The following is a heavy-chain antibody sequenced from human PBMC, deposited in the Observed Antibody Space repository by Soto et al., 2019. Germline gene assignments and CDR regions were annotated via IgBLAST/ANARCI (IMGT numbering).Heavy chain of an antibody. D-gene: IGHD3-16*01. CDR3: VRDLGEGYGFYLDY. CDR2: ISAYNGNT. Sequence: ASVKVSCKTSGYTFTTYGVSWVRQAPGQGLEWMAWISAYNGNTNYAQKFRDRVSMTTDTSTTTAYMELRSPRSDDTAVYHCVRDLGEGYGFYLDYWGQGTLVTVSS. V-gene: IGHV1-18*04. J-gene: IGHJ4*02. CDR1: GYTFTTYG.